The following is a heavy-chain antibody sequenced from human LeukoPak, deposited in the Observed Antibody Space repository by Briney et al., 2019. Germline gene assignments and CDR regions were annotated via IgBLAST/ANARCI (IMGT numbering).Heavy chain of an antibody. CDR3: AKQSGRSFDYYGSGSYYNVYDNNYFDY. Sequence: GGSLRLSCAACGFTFSDYYMSWIRQARGKGLEWVSYISSSGSTIYYADSVKGRFTISRDNAKNSLYLQMNSLRAEDTAVYYCAKQSGRSFDYYGSGSYYNVYDNNYFDYWGQGTLVTVSS. J-gene: IGHJ4*02. V-gene: IGHV3-11*01. CDR1: GFTFSDYY. CDR2: ISSSGSTI. D-gene: IGHD3-10*01.